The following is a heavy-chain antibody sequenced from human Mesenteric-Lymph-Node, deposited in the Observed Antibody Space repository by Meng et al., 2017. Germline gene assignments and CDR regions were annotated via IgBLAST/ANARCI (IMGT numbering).Heavy chain of an antibody. CDR1: GESFNDHY. Sequence: QVQLQQWGAGLVKSSETMSLTCAVYGESFNDHYWSWIRQPPGMGLXWIGEINHSGRANYNPSLKSRVSISVDTSKNQFSLKLSSMTAADTAMYYCAKTGHRFDPWGQGTLVTFSS. J-gene: IGHJ5*02. V-gene: IGHV4-34*01. CDR3: AKTGHRFDP. D-gene: IGHD3-10*01. CDR2: INHSGRA.